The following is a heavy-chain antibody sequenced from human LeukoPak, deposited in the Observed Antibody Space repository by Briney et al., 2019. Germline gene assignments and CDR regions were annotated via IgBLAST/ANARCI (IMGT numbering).Heavy chain of an antibody. J-gene: IGHJ4*02. V-gene: IGHV1-2*06. Sequence: ASVKVSCKASGYTFTGYYKHWVRQAPGQGLEWMGRINPNSGGTNYAQKFQGRVTMTRDTSINTAYMELSRLRSDDTAVYYCARSRWERRPFDYWGQGTLVTVSS. CDR1: GYTFTGYY. CDR3: ARSRWERRPFDY. CDR2: INPNSGGT. D-gene: IGHD1-26*01.